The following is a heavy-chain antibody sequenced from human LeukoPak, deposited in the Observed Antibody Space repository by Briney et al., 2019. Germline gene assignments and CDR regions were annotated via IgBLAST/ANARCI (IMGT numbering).Heavy chain of an antibody. CDR2: ISYDGSNK. J-gene: IGHJ4*02. V-gene: IGHV3-30-3*01. Sequence: GGSLRLSCAASGFTFSSYAMHWVRQAPGKGLEWVAVISYDGSNKYYADSVKGRFTISRDNSKNTLYLQMNSLRAEDTAVYYCARVGGSWYVHYWGQGTLVTVSS. CDR3: ARVGGSWYVHY. D-gene: IGHD6-13*01. CDR1: GFTFSSYA.